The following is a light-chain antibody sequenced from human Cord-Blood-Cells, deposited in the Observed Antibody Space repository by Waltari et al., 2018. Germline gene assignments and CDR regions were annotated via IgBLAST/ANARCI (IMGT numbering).Light chain of an antibody. V-gene: IGLV2-23*02. CDR1: SRHVGRSYL. Sequence: QSALTQPASVSGSPGTSITIPCTGTSRHVGRSYLTSWYQPSPGKAPKLMIYELSKRPSGVSNRFSGSKSGNTASLTISGLQAEDEADYYCCSYAGSSTYVFGTGTKVTVL. CDR2: ELS. CDR3: CSYAGSSTYV. J-gene: IGLJ1*01.